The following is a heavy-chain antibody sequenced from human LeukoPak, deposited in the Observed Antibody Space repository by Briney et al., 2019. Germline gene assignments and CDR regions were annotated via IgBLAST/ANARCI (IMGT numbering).Heavy chain of an antibody. CDR3: ARLTIIVVVIRGDAFDI. J-gene: IGHJ3*02. CDR1: GFTFSSYW. CDR2: IKQDGSEK. V-gene: IGHV3-7*01. D-gene: IGHD3-22*01. Sequence: PGGSLRLSCAASGFTFSSYWMSWVRQAPGKGLEWVANIKQDGSEKYYVDSVKGRFTISRDNAKNSLYLQMNSLRAEDTAVYYCARLTIIVVVIRGDAFDIWGQGTMVTVSS.